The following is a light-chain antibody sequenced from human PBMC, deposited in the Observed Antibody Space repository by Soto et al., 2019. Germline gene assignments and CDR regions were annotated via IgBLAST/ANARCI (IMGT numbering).Light chain of an antibody. J-gene: IGKJ4*01. CDR2: DAS. Sequence: EIVMTQSPATLSVSPGARATLSCRASQSVGTNLAWYQQKPGQAPRLLIYDASSRATGIPDRFRGGGSGTDFTLTISRLEPEDFAVYYCQQFSSYPLTFGGGTKVDIK. V-gene: IGKV3-20*01. CDR1: QSVGTN. CDR3: QQFSSYPLT.